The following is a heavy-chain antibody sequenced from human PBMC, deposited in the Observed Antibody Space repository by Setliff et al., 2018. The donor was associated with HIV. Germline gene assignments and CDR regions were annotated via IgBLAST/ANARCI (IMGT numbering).Heavy chain of an antibody. V-gene: IGHV1-69-2*01. D-gene: IGHD6-19*01. CDR2: IDPEDGET. CDR3: GTVRIAVPDDFDF. CDR1: GYNFGSYF. Sequence: ASVKVSCKASGYNFGSYFMHWVRQAPGKGLEWMGRIDPEDGETIYGAKFQGRVTMTADTSAATAYMALSSLRSEDTALYYCGTVRIAVPDDFDFWGQGTLVTVSS. J-gene: IGHJ4*02.